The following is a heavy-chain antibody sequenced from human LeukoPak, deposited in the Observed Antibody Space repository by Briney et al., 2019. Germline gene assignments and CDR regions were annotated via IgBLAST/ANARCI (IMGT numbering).Heavy chain of an antibody. CDR2: IRQDGSEK. D-gene: IGHD3-3*01. CDR3: ARDWSKGGTDY. J-gene: IGHJ4*02. CDR1: GFTFSRSW. Sequence: GGSLRLSCATSGFTFSRSWMSWVRQAPGKGLEWVANIRQDGSEKNHADSVKGRFTISRDNAKNSLFLQMNSLRVEDTALYYCARDWSKGGTDYWGQGTLVTVSS. V-gene: IGHV3-7*01.